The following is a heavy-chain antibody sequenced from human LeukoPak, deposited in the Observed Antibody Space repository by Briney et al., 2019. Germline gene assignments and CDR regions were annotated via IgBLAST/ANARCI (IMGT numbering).Heavy chain of an antibody. CDR3: ARETGDI. CDR1: GYSISSGYY. D-gene: IGHD1-14*01. Sequence: SETLSHTCTVSGYSISSGYYWGWIRQPPGKGLEWIGSIYHSGSTYYNPSLKSRVTISVDTSKNQFSLKLSSVTAADTAVYYCARETGDIWGQGTMVTVSS. J-gene: IGHJ3*02. V-gene: IGHV4-38-2*02. CDR2: IYHSGST.